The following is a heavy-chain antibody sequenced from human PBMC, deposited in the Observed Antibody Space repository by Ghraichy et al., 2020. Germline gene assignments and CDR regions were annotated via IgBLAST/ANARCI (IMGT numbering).Heavy chain of an antibody. V-gene: IGHV4-4*07. J-gene: IGHJ4*02. CDR3: ARGPSHTSSYYFDY. CDR2: ISGSGST. Sequence: TLSLTCTVSGDSISNYYWSWIRQPAGKGLGWIGRISGSGSTNYNPSLKSRVTMSVDTSNNQFSLRLTSMTAADTAVYYCARGPSHTSSYYFDYWGQGILVTVSS. CDR1: GDSISNYY. D-gene: IGHD6-6*01.